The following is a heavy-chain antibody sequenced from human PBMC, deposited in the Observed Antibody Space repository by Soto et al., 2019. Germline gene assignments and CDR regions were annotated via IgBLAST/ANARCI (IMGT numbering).Heavy chain of an antibody. CDR2: VYYTGST. V-gene: IGHV4-59*01. CDR3: ARSVAVPGAHIDY. CDR1: GGSISGSY. D-gene: IGHD6-19*01. J-gene: IGHJ4*02. Sequence: SETLSLTCSVSGGSISGSYWSWIRQSPGKGLEWLGYVYYTGSTNHSPSLRSRVSISVDTSKNEFSLRLSSVTAADTAVYFCARSVAVPGAHIDYWGQGTQVTVSS.